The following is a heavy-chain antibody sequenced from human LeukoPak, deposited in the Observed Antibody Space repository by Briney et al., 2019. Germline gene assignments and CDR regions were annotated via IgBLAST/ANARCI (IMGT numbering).Heavy chain of an antibody. CDR1: GFTFSSYW. Sequence: GGSLRLSCAASGFTFSSYWMSWVRQAPGKGLEWVANIKQDGSEKYYVDSVKGRFTISRDNAKNTLYLQMGSLRAEDMAVYYCARDVAAAGTQGYNWFDPWGQGTLVTVSS. CDR3: ARDVAAAGTQGYNWFDP. J-gene: IGHJ5*02. CDR2: IKQDGSEK. D-gene: IGHD6-13*01. V-gene: IGHV3-7*01.